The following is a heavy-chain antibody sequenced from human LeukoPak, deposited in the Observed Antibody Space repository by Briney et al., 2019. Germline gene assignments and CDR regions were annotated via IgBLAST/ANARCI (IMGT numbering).Heavy chain of an antibody. V-gene: IGHV3-21*01. Sequence: GGSLRLSCAASGFTFSSYSMNWVRQAPGKGLEWVSSISSSSSYIYYADSVKGRFTISRDNAENSLYLQMNSLRAEDTAVYFCASGEVYCTGGSCYFLWGQGTLVTVSS. CDR2: ISSSSSYI. CDR1: GFTFSSYS. J-gene: IGHJ4*02. D-gene: IGHD2-15*01. CDR3: ASGEVYCTGGSCYFL.